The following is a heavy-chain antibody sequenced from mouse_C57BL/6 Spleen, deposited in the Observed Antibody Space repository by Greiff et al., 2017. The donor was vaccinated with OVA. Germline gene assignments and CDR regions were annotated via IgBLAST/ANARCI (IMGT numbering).Heavy chain of an antibody. D-gene: IGHD1-1*01. Sequence: QVHVKQSGAELVRPGASVTLSCKASGYTFTDYEMHWVKQTPVHGLEWIGAIDPETGGTAYHQKFKGKAILTADKSSSTAYMELRSLTSEDSAVYYCTRFWYYGGYLDYWGQGTTLTVSS. CDR2: IDPETGGT. V-gene: IGHV1-15*01. CDR3: TRFWYYGGYLDY. CDR1: GYTFTDYE. J-gene: IGHJ2*01.